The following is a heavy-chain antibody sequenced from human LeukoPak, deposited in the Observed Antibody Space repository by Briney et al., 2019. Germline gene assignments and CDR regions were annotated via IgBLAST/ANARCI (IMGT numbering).Heavy chain of an antibody. Sequence: KPSETLSLTCAVYGGSFSGYYWSWIRQPPGKGLEWIGEINHSGSTNYNPSLKSRVTISVDTSKNQFSLKLSSVTAADTAVYYCARGVIQGQWLGHYYYYMDVWGKGTTVTVSS. CDR1: GGSFSGYY. CDR2: INHSGST. V-gene: IGHV4-34*01. D-gene: IGHD6-19*01. J-gene: IGHJ6*03. CDR3: ARGVIQGQWLGHYYYYMDV.